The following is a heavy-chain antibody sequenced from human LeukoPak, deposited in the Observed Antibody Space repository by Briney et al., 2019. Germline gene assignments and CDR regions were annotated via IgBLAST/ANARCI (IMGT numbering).Heavy chain of an antibody. V-gene: IGHV3-30*18. J-gene: IGHJ3*02. CDR2: ISYDGSNK. CDR1: GSTFSRHY. D-gene: IGHD6-13*01. Sequence: GRSLTLSCVASGSTFSRHYMNWVRQAPGKGLEWVAVISYDGSNKYYADSVKGRFTISRDNSKNTLYLQMNSLRTEDTAVYYCAKGVSSSWSNDAFDIWARGTMVTVSS. CDR3: AKGVSSSWSNDAFDI.